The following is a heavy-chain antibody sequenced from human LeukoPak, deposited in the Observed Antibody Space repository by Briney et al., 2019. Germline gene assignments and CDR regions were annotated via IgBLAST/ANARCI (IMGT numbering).Heavy chain of an antibody. D-gene: IGHD2-21*02. CDR3: AGYRDGDRDISLDY. J-gene: IGHJ4*02. CDR1: GASIYGYY. CDR2: ITSGGRT. Sequence: PSETLSLTCTVSGASIYGYYWGWIRQPPGKGLEWIGFITSGGRTSYNPPLKSRVTMSVDRSMNQFSLRLTFMTAADTALYYCAGYRDGDRDISLDYWGQGSLVTVSS. V-gene: IGHV4-4*08.